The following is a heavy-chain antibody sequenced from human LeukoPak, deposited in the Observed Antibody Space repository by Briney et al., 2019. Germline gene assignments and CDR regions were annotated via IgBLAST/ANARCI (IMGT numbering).Heavy chain of an antibody. V-gene: IGHV1-18*01. D-gene: IGHD6-25*01. CDR3: ARAGHSSACCYYYYMDV. J-gene: IGHJ6*03. CDR2: ISAYNGNT. Sequence: ASVKVSCKASGYTFTSYGISWVRQAPGQGLEWMGWISAYNGNTNYAQKLQGRVTMTTDTSTSTAYMELRSLRSDDTAVYYCARAGHSSACCYYYYMDVWSKGTTLTVSS. CDR1: GYTFTSYG.